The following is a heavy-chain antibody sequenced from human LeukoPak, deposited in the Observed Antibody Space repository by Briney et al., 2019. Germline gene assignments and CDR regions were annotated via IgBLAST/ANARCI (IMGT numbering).Heavy chain of an antibody. D-gene: IGHD2-2*01. V-gene: IGHV4-61*02. CDR1: GGSISSGSYY. CDR3: ARVNRYQLLFWDYYYMDV. CDR2: IYTSGST. J-gene: IGHJ6*03. Sequence: SETLSLTCTVSGGSISSGSYYWSWIRQPAGKGLEWIGRIYTSGSTNYNPSLKSRVTISVDTSKNQFSLKLSSVTAADTAVYYCARVNRYQLLFWDYYYMDVWGKGTTVTISS.